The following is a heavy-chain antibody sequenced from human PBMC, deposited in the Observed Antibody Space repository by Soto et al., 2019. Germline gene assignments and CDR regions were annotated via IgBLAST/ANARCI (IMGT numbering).Heavy chain of an antibody. CDR2: IDWDDDK. J-gene: IGHJ6*02. V-gene: IGHV2-70*11. CDR3: ARIRYTKLRFLESPSDYYYYYGMDV. Sequence: VSGPTLVNPTQTLTLTCTFSGFSLSTSGMCVSWIRQPPGKALEWLARIDWDDDKYYSTSLKTRLTISKDTSKNQVVLTMTNMDPVDTATYYCARIRYTKLRFLESPSDYYYYYGMDVWGQGTTVTVSS. D-gene: IGHD3-3*01. CDR1: GFSLSTSGMC.